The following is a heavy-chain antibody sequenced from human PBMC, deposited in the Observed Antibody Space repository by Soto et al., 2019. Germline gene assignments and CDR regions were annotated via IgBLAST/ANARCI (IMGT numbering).Heavy chain of an antibody. CDR3: ARDNYYSSSWNNWFGP. Sequence: ASVKVSCKASGYTFTSYYMHWVRQAPGQRPEWIGWINAGSGSTKYPQRFQGRATITRDTSASTVYMELRSLTSEDTAIYYCARDNYYSSSWNNWFGPWGQGTPVTVSS. J-gene: IGHJ5*02. CDR2: INAGSGST. V-gene: IGHV1-3*01. CDR1: GYTFTSYY. D-gene: IGHD3-10*01.